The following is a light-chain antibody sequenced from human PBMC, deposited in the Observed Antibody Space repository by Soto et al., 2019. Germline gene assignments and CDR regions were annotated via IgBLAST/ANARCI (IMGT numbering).Light chain of an antibody. V-gene: IGLV2-14*01. Sequence: QSALTQPASVSGSPGQSITISCTGTSSDVGGYNYVSWYQQHPGKVPKLMIYEVSNRPSGVSNRFSGSKSGNTSSLTISGLHAEYEADYYCSSYTSSSTWVFGGGTKLTVL. CDR2: EVS. CDR1: SSDVGGYNY. J-gene: IGLJ3*02. CDR3: SSYTSSSTWV.